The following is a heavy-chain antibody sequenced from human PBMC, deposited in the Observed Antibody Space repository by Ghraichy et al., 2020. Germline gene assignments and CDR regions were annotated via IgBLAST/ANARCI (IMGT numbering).Heavy chain of an antibody. Sequence: WGSLRLSCAASGFTFSSYAMSWVRQAPGKGLEWVSAISGSGGSTYYADSVKGRFTISRDNSKNTLYLQMNSLRAEDTAVYYCAKVTSEGGTTVVLLYYYYGMDVWGQGTTVTVSS. CDR2: ISGSGGST. CDR1: GFTFSSYA. CDR3: AKVTSEGGTTVVLLYYYYGMDV. V-gene: IGHV3-23*01. D-gene: IGHD4-23*01. J-gene: IGHJ6*02.